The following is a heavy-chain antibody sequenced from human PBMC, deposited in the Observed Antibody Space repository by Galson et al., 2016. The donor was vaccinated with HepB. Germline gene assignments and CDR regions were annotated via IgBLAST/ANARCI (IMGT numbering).Heavy chain of an antibody. Sequence: SLRLSCAISGFTFSSYAVHWVRQAPGKGLEWVAVISYNGNKKYYAETVKGRFTISRDNSKNTLYLQMNSLRAEVTAVYYCARDYGSGSYRTNYFDYWGQGTLVTVSS. CDR3: ARDYGSGSYRTNYFDY. CDR1: GFTFSSYA. D-gene: IGHD3-10*01. CDR2: ISYNGNKK. J-gene: IGHJ4*02. V-gene: IGHV3-30*04.